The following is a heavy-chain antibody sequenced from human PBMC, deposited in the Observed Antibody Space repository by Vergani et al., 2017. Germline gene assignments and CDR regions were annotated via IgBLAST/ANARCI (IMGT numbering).Heavy chain of an antibody. Sequence: EVQLVESGGGLVKPGGSLRLSCAASGFTFSNAWMNWVRQAPGKGLEWVGRIKSKTDGGTTDYAAPVKGRFTISRDDSKNTLYLQMNSLKTEDTAVYYCTTDPRRGYSSSWSSKVPSDYWGQGTLVTVSS. CDR3: TTDPRRGYSSSWSSKVPSDY. CDR2: IKSKTDGGTT. D-gene: IGHD6-13*01. J-gene: IGHJ4*02. CDR1: GFTFSNAW. V-gene: IGHV3-15*07.